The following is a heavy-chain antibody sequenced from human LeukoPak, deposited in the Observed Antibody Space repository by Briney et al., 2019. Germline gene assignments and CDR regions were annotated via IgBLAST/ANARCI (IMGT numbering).Heavy chain of an antibody. CDR1: GFTFSDSW. Sequence: GGSLRLSCAASGFTFSDSWMNWVRQAPGKGLEWVSSISSSSSYIYYADSVKGRFTISRDNAKNSLYLQMNSLRAEDTAVYYCASTLRGKYFQHWGQGTLVTVSS. J-gene: IGHJ1*01. V-gene: IGHV3-21*01. CDR3: ASTLRGKYFQH. CDR2: ISSSSSYI. D-gene: IGHD3-16*01.